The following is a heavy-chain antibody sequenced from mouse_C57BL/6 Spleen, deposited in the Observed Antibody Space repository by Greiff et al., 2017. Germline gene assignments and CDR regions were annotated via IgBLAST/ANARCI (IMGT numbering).Heavy chain of an antibody. Sequence: QVQLQQSGAELVRPGTSVKVSCKASGYAFTNYLIEWVKQRPGQGLEWIGVINPGSGGTNYNEKFKGKATLTADKSSSTAYMQLSSLTSEDSAVYFCAREVYYGNYFDYWGQGTTLTVSS. CDR2: INPGSGGT. J-gene: IGHJ2*01. D-gene: IGHD2-1*01. V-gene: IGHV1-54*01. CDR3: AREVYYGNYFDY. CDR1: GYAFTNYL.